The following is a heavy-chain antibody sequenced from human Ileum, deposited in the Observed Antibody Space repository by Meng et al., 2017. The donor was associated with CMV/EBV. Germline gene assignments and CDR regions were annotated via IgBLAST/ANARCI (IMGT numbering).Heavy chain of an antibody. J-gene: IGHJ5*02. CDR3: ASRRGWDDYT. CDR1: GGSFSGYY. V-gene: IGHV4-34*01. Sequence: SETLSLTCAVYGGSFSGYYWSWIRQPPGKGLEWIGEINHSGSTNYNPSLKSRVTISVDTSKNQFSLKLSSVTAADTAVYYCASRRGWDDYTWVQGTLVTVSS. D-gene: IGHD4-11*01. CDR2: INHSGST.